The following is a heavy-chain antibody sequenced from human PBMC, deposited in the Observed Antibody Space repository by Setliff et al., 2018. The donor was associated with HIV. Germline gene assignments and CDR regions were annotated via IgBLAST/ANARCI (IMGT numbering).Heavy chain of an antibody. CDR1: GFTFSTYG. Sequence: PGGSLRLSCAASGFTFSTYGMHWVRQAPGKGLEWVAVIWYDGTNKYYADSVKGRFTISRDNSNNTLYLQMNSLRAEDTAVYYCAKDHRYSGYDLTLWGQGTLVTVSS. V-gene: IGHV3-33*06. CDR3: AKDHRYSGYDLTL. J-gene: IGHJ4*02. D-gene: IGHD5-12*01. CDR2: IWYDGTNK.